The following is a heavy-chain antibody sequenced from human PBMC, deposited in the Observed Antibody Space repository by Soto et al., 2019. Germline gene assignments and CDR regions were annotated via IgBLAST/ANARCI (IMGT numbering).Heavy chain of an antibody. Sequence: QVQLVESGGGVVQPGRSLRLSCAASGFTFSSYAMHWVRQAPGKGLEWVALISYDGSNKYYADSVKGRFTISRDNSKNPLYLQMNSLRPEDTAVYHCARDQGGTTLYYHGMDVWGQGTTVTVSS. V-gene: IGHV3-30-3*01. D-gene: IGHD1-7*01. J-gene: IGHJ6*02. CDR2: ISYDGSNK. CDR1: GFTFSSYA. CDR3: ARDQGGTTLYYHGMDV.